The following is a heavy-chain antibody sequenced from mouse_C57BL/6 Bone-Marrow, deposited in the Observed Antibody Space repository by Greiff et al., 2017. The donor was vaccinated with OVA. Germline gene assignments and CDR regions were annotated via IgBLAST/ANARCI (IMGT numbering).Heavy chain of an antibody. D-gene: IGHD1-1*01. CDR2: ISSGGSYT. J-gene: IGHJ2*01. V-gene: IGHV5-6*01. CDR3: ARHYYGSSDY. CDR1: GFTFSSYG. Sequence: EVKLVESGGDLVKPGGSLKLSCAASGFTFSSYGMSWVRQTPDKRLEWVATISSGGSYTYYPDSVKGRFTISRDNAKNTLYLQMSSLKSEDTAMYYSARHYYGSSDYWGQGTTLTVSS.